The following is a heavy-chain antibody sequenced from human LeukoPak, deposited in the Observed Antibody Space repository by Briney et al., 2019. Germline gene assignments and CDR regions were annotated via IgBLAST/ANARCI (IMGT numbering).Heavy chain of an antibody. CDR1: GFTFSSYA. D-gene: IGHD6-13*01. V-gene: IGHV3-23*01. CDR3: AKDRHGTRYSSSWYVA. CDR2: ISGSGGST. Sequence: GGSLRLSCAASGFTFSSYAMSWVRQAPGKGLEWVSAISGSGGSTYYADSVKGRFTISRDNSKNTLYLQMNSLRAEDTAVYYCAKDRHGTRYSSSWYVAWGQGTLVTVSS. J-gene: IGHJ5*02.